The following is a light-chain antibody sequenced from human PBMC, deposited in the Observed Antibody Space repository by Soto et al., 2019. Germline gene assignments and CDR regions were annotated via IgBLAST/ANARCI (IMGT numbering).Light chain of an antibody. CDR2: GAS. CDR1: QPISTF. Sequence: DIQMTQSPSSLSASLGDRVTITCRASQPISTFLNWYQQRTGRAPKLLIYGASTLHSGVPARFSGSGSGTDFNLTISSLRPEDFATYECQHTYYTTWTFGQGTKVDIK. CDR3: QHTYYTTWT. V-gene: IGKV1-39*01. J-gene: IGKJ1*01.